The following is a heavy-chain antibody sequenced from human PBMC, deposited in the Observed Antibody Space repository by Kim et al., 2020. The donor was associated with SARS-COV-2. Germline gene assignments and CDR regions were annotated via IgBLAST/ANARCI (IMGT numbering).Heavy chain of an antibody. V-gene: IGHV1-46*01. CDR3: ARDYITAAGKEDFDY. D-gene: IGHD6-13*01. J-gene: IGHJ4*02. Sequence: AQGLQGRLHVPRDTSTSTVYMELSSLRSDDTAVYYCARDYITAAGKEDFDYWGQGTLVTISS.